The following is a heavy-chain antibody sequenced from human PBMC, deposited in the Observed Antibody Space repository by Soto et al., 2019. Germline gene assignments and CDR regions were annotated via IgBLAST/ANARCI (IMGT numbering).Heavy chain of an antibody. V-gene: IGHV3-23*01. D-gene: IGHD6-19*01. J-gene: IGHJ4*02. CDR1: GFAFGSYD. CDR2: ISGSGSNT. CDR3: AKEAAVAGRPLDY. Sequence: EVQLLESGGGLVQPGGSLRFSCAASGFAFGSYDMSWVRQPPGRGLEWVSGISGSGSNTYYADSVRGRFTISRDNSKNPLYLQLKRLRAEDTAVYYCAKEAAVAGRPLDYWGQGTLVTVSS.